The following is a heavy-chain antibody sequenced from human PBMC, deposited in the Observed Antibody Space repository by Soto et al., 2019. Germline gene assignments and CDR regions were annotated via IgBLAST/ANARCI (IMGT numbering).Heavy chain of an antibody. CDR2: INPNSGGT. CDR3: ARGRVVVDYYYYYGMDV. D-gene: IGHD2-2*01. Sequence: ASVKVSCKASGYTFTGYYMHWVRQAPGQGLEWMGWINPNSGGTNYAQKFQGWVTMTRDTSISTAYMELSRLRSDDTAVYYCARGRVVVDYYYYYGMDVWGQGTTVTVSS. J-gene: IGHJ6*02. V-gene: IGHV1-2*04. CDR1: GYTFTGYY.